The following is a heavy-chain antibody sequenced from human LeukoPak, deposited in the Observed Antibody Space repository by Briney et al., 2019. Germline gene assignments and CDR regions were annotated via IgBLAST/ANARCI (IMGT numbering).Heavy chain of an antibody. V-gene: IGHV1-69*01. CDR3: ARDGRYCSSTSCTRGWFDP. CDR1: GGTFSSYA. Sequence: SVKASCKASGGTFSSYAISWVRQAPGQGLEWMGGIIPIFGTANYAQKFQGRVTITADESTSTAYMELSSLRSEDTAVYYCARDGRYCSSTSCTRGWFDPWGQGTLVTVSS. J-gene: IGHJ5*02. CDR2: IIPIFGTA. D-gene: IGHD2-2*01.